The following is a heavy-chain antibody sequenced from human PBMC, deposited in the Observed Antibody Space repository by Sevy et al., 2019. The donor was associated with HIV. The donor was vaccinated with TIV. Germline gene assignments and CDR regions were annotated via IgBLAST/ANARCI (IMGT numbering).Heavy chain of an antibody. CDR1: GFTFSSYS. CDR2: ISSSSSTI. Sequence: GGSLRLSCAASGFTFSSYSMNWVRQAPGKGLEWVSYISSSSSTIYYADSVKGRFTISRDNAKNSLYLKMNSLRDEDTAVYYCARDQVAAAGTSYYYYGMDVWGQGTTVTVSS. D-gene: IGHD6-13*01. CDR3: ARDQVAAAGTSYYYYGMDV. J-gene: IGHJ6*02. V-gene: IGHV3-48*02.